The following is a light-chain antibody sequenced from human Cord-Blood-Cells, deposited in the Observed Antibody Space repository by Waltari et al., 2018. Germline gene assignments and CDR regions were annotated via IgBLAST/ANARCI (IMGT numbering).Light chain of an antibody. Sequence: QSVLTQPPSVSGAPGQRVTISCTGSSSNIGAGYDVHWYQQLPGTAPKLLIYGNSNRPSGVPDRVSGSQSGTSASLAITGLQAEDEADYYCQSYDSSLSGLWVFGGGTKLTVL. J-gene: IGLJ3*02. CDR1: SSNIGAGYD. CDR3: QSYDSSLSGLWV. CDR2: GNS. V-gene: IGLV1-40*01.